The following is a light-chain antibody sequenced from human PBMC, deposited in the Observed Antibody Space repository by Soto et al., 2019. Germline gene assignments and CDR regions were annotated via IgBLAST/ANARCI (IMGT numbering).Light chain of an antibody. V-gene: IGLV2-14*01. Sequence: QSALTQPASVSGSPGQSITISCTGTSSDVGGYNYVYWYQQHPGKVPKLMIYEVNNRPSGVSHRFSGSKSANTASLTISGLQADDEADYYCSSFTSTSTQVFGGGTKLTVL. CDR2: EVN. CDR1: SSDVGGYNY. J-gene: IGLJ3*02. CDR3: SSFTSTSTQV.